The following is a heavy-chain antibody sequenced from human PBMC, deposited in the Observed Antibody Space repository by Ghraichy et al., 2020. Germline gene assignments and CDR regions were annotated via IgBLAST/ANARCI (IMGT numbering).Heavy chain of an antibody. CDR3: ARDSLSGSYYFDY. V-gene: IGHV3-21*01. Sequence: GESLRLSCAASGFTFSSYSMNWVRQAPGKGLEWVSSISSSSSYIYYADSVKGRFTISRDNAKNSLYLQMNSLRAEDTAVYYCARDSLSGSYYFDYWGQGTLVTVSS. CDR1: GFTFSSYS. D-gene: IGHD1-26*01. J-gene: IGHJ4*02. CDR2: ISSSSSYI.